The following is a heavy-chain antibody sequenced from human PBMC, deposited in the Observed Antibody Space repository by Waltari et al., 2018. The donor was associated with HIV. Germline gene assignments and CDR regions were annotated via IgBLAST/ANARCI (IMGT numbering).Heavy chain of an antibody. CDR3: AIQHNPLHNYYYGMDV. D-gene: IGHD1-1*01. J-gene: IGHJ6*02. CDR1: GVTFRNYG. CDR2: LSGSGGGK. V-gene: IGHV3-23*01. Sequence: EVQLLESGGGLVQPGGSLRLSCVASGVTFRNYGMTWVRQAPGKGLEWCPGLSGSGGGKPYADSVKGRFTISRDNAKDTLYLQMTTLSAEDTAVYYCAIQHNPLHNYYYGMDVWGQGTTVTVSS.